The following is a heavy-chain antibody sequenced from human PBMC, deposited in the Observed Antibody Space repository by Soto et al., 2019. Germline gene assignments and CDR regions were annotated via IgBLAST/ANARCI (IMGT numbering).Heavy chain of an antibody. V-gene: IGHV1-69*01. D-gene: IGHD1-26*01. J-gene: IGHJ5*02. CDR3: ARDAARGSYSVGLNWFDP. Sequence: QVQLVQSGAEVKKPGSSVKVSCKASGGTFSSYAISWVRQAPGQGLERMGGIIPIFGTANYAQKFQGRVTITADESTSTAYMELSSLRSEDTAVYYCARDAARGSYSVGLNWFDPWGQGTLVTVSS. CDR2: IIPIFGTA. CDR1: GGTFSSYA.